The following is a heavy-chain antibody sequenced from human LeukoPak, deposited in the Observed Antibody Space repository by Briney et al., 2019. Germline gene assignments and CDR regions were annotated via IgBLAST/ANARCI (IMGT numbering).Heavy chain of an antibody. CDR1: GGTFSSYA. V-gene: IGHV1-69*13. Sequence: GASVKVSCKASGGTFSSYAISWVRQAPGQGLEWMGGIIPIFGTANYAQKFQGRVTITADESTSTAYMELSRLRSDDTAVYYCAREREWEVELRRVFDYWGQGTLVTVSS. D-gene: IGHD1-7*01. J-gene: IGHJ4*02. CDR2: IIPIFGTA. CDR3: AREREWEVELRRVFDY.